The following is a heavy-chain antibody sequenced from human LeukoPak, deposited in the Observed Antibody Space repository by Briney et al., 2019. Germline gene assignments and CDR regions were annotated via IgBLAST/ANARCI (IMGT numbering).Heavy chain of an antibody. Sequence: ASVKVSCKASGYTFTGYYMHWVRQAPGQGLEWMGWINPNSGGTNYAQKFQGRVTMTRDTSISTAYMELSRLRSDDTAVYYCASSTTVTNEDYMDVWGKGTTVTISS. CDR1: GYTFTGYY. CDR2: INPNSGGT. V-gene: IGHV1-2*02. J-gene: IGHJ6*03. D-gene: IGHD4-17*01. CDR3: ASSTTVTNEDYMDV.